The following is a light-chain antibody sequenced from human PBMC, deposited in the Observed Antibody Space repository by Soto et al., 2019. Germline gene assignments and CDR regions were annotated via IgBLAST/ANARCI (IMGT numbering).Light chain of an antibody. CDR1: LSPVYSDGNTY. CDR2: QVS. CDR3: IQSTHWPYT. V-gene: IGKV2-30*01. Sequence: DVVMTQSPLSLTVTLGQPASISCRSSLSPVYSDGNTYLNWFQQRPGQSPRRLIYQVSNRDSGVPEGFRGSGSGTDFTLKISGVEAEDIGVYYCIQSTHWPYTFGQGTKREI. J-gene: IGKJ2*01.